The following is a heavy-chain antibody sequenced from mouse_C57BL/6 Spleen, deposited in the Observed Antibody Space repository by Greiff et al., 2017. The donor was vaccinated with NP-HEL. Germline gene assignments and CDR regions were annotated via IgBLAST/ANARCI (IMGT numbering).Heavy chain of an antibody. CDR3: ARGENLGSRGYFDV. CDR1: GYAFTNYL. CDR2: INPGSGGT. D-gene: IGHD1-1*01. Sequence: QVQLQQSGAELVRPGTSVKVSCKASGYAFTNYLIEWVKQRPGQGLEWIGVINPGSGGTNYNEKFKGKATLTADKSSSTAYMQLSSLTSEDSAVYFCARGENLGSRGYFDVWGTGTTVTVSS. J-gene: IGHJ1*03. V-gene: IGHV1-54*01.